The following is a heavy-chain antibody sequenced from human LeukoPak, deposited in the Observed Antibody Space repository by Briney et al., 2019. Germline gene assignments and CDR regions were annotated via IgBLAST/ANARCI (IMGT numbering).Heavy chain of an antibody. Sequence: GESLKISCKASGYRFTSYWNNWVRQAPGKGLEWVAVIWYDGSNKYYADSVKGRFTISRDNSKNTLYLQMNSLRAEDTAVYYCARDGARGGYDFDYWGQGTLVTVSS. CDR2: IWYDGSNK. D-gene: IGHD5-24*01. CDR1: GYRFTSYW. J-gene: IGHJ4*02. CDR3: ARDGARGGYDFDY. V-gene: IGHV3-33*01.